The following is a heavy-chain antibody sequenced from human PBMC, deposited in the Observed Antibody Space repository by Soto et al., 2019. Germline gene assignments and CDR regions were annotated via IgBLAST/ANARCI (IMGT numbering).Heavy chain of an antibody. V-gene: IGHV4-59*01. J-gene: IGHJ4*02. D-gene: IGHD6-13*01. CDR2: IYYSGST. CDR1: GGSISSYY. Sequence: SETLSLTCTVSGGSISSYYWSWIRQPPGKGLEWIGYIYYSGSTNYNPSLKSRVTISVDTSKNQFSLKLSSVTAADTAVYYCAGKIAAAGRFDYWGQGTLVTVSS. CDR3: AGKIAAAGRFDY.